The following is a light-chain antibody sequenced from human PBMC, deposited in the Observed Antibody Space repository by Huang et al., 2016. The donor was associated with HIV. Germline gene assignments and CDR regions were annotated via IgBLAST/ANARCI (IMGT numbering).Light chain of an antibody. Sequence: EIVLTQSPGPLSLSPGEGATLSCRASQTVSSSSLAWYQPKPGQAPRLLIYGASSRATGIPERCSGSGSGTDFTLTISRLEPEDFAVYYCQQYGGSYTFGQGTKLEIK. V-gene: IGKV3-20*01. J-gene: IGKJ2*01. CDR1: QTVSSSS. CDR2: GAS. CDR3: QQYGGSYT.